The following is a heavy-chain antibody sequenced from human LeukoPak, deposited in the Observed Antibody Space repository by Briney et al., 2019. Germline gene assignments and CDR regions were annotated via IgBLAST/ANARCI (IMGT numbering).Heavy chain of an antibody. CDR3: GGPGNYMDV. CDR1: GGSISSYY. J-gene: IGHJ6*03. D-gene: IGHD1-14*01. V-gene: IGHV4-4*07. CDR2: IYTSGST. Sequence: SXXXXLTCTVSGGSISSYYWSWIRQPAGKGLEWIGRIYTSGSTNYNPSLKSRVTMSVDTSKNQFSLKLSSVTAADTAVYYCGGPGNYMDVWGKGTTVTVSS.